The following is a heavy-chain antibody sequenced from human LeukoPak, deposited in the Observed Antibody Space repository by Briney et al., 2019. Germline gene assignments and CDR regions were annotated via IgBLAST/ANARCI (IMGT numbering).Heavy chain of an antibody. CDR3: AREGMYYFDY. Sequence: GGSLRLSCAASGSTFSSYEMNWVRQAPGKGLEWVSYISSSGSTIYYADSVKGRFTISRDNAKNSLYLQMNSLRAEDTAVYYCAREGMYYFDYWGQGTLVTVSS. CDR2: ISSSGSTI. CDR1: GSTFSSYE. D-gene: IGHD3-10*01. J-gene: IGHJ4*02. V-gene: IGHV3-48*03.